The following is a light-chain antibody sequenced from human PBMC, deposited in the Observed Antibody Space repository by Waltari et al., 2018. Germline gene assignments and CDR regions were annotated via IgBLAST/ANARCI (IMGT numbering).Light chain of an antibody. V-gene: IGKV2-29*03. CDR3: MQAIHLPLT. CDR1: QSLLYSDGKTY. J-gene: IGKJ4*01. CDR2: EVS. Sequence: DVVMTQTPFSLSVTPGQPASISCKSSQSLLYSDGKTYLNWYLQKPGQSPHLLIYEVSSRVSVVPGRFSGSGSGTYFTLKISRVDAEDVGVYYCMQAIHLPLTFGGGNKVEIK.